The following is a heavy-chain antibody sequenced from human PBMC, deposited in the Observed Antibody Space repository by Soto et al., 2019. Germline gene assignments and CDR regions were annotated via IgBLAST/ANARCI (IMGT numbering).Heavy chain of an antibody. D-gene: IGHD2-2*01. Sequence: GGSLRLSCESSGFTFSSYSINLVRQATGEGQGLRRGLEWVSYISSSGSTIYYADSVKGRFTISRDNAKNSLYLQMNSLRAEDTAVYYCARARLGYCISTSCYGRGNWFDPWGQGTLVTVPQ. CDR3: ARARLGYCISTSCYGRGNWFDP. CDR1: GFTFSSYS. CDR2: ISSSGSTI. V-gene: IGHV3-48*04. J-gene: IGHJ5*02.